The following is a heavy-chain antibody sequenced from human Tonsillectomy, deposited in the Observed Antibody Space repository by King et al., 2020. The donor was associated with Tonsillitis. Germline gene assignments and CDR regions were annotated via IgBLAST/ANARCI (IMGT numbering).Heavy chain of an antibody. V-gene: IGHV3-23*04. D-gene: IGHD3-22*01. Sequence: VQLVESGGGLVQPGGSLRLSCAASGFTFSSYAMSWVRQAPGKGLEWFSAISGSGGSTYYADSVKGGFTISRDNSKNTLYLQMNSLRAEDTAVYYCAKDWGSKGVVITHDAFDIWGQGTMVTVSS. J-gene: IGHJ3*02. CDR2: ISGSGGST. CDR1: GFTFSSYA. CDR3: AKDWGSKGVVITHDAFDI.